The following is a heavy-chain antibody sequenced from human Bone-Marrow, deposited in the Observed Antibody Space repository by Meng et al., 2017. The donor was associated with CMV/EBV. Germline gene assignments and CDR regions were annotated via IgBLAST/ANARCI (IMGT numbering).Heavy chain of an antibody. V-gene: IGHV3-30*04. D-gene: IGHD3-22*01. J-gene: IGHJ5*02. CDR2: ISYDGSNK. Sequence: GGSLRLSCAASGFTFSSYAMHWVRQAPGKGLEWVAVISYDGSNKYYADSVKGRFTISRDNSKNTLYLQMNSLRAEDTAVYYCAMPSPYSSGYLNWFDPWGQGTLVTVSS. CDR1: GFTFSSYA. CDR3: AMPSPYSSGYLNWFDP.